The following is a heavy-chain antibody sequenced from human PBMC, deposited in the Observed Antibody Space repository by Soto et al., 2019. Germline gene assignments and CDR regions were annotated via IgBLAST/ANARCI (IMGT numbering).Heavy chain of an antibody. CDR2: IYSTGSN. D-gene: IGHD1-1*01. CDR1: GGSISSYY. V-gene: IGHV4-59*08. Sequence: QVQLQESGPGLVKPSETLSLTCTVSGGSISSYYWSWIRQPPGKGLEWIGSIYSTGSNNYNPSHKSRVTRAEDTSKKQDSRKRRNGTAADTAVYHCASPDGGTFDYWGQANLVTVSA. J-gene: IGHJ4*02. CDR3: ASPDGGTFDY.